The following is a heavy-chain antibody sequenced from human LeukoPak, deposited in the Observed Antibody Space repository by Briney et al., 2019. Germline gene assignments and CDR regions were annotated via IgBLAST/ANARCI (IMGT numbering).Heavy chain of an antibody. V-gene: IGHV3-23*01. Sequence: GGSLRLSCTASGFTFHNYALSWVRQAPGTGLEWVSAISGSGGSTYYADSVKGRFTISRDNSKNTVYMQMSSLRAEDTAVYYCAKRQSSGWYFLDYWGQGTLVTVSS. CDR2: ISGSGGST. D-gene: IGHD6-19*01. CDR3: AKRQSSGWYFLDY. J-gene: IGHJ4*02. CDR1: GFTFHNYA.